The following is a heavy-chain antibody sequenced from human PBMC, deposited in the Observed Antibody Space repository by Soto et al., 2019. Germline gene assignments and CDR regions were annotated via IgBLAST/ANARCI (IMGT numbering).Heavy chain of an antibody. J-gene: IGHJ4*02. CDR1: GFTVSSTY. D-gene: IGHD1-26*01. Sequence: GGSLRLSCAASGFTVSSTYLTWVRQAPGKGLEWVAILYTGTDTVYADSVKGRFTISRDSSKNTFYLQMNSLRAEDTAMYFCARSFYTGTYSGRFLDYWGQGSLVTVSS. V-gene: IGHV3-53*01. CDR2: LYTGTDT. CDR3: ARSFYTGTYSGRFLDY.